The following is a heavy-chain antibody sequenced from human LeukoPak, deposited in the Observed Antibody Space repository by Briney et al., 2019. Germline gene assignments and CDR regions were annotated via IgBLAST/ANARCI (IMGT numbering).Heavy chain of an antibody. CDR1: GYTFTGYY. CDR3: ARNTAPFIVVFPAAEKGEGY. J-gene: IGHJ4*02. D-gene: IGHD2-21*01. V-gene: IGHV1-2*02. CDR2: INPNSGGT. Sequence: ASVKVSCKASGYTFTGYYMHWVRQAPGQGLEWMGWINPNSGGTNYAQKFQGRVTMTRDTSISTAYMELSRLRSDDTAVYYCARNTAPFIVVFPAAEKGEGYWGQGTLVTVSS.